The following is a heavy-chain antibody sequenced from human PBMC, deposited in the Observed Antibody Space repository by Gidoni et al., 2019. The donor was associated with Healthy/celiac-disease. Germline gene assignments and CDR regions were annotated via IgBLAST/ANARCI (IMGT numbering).Heavy chain of an antibody. CDR2: IYWDDDK. CDR1: GFSLSTSGIG. CDR3: AHTPPIVVVSAAPVGAFDI. D-gene: IGHD2-21*01. V-gene: IGHV2-5*02. Sequence: QITLKESGPTLVKPTQTLTLTCTFSGFSLSTSGIGVGWIRHHPGKALEWLALIYWDDDKRYSPSLKSRLTITKDTSKNQVVLTMTNMDPVDTATYYCAHTPPIVVVSAAPVGAFDICGQGTMVTVSS. J-gene: IGHJ3*02.